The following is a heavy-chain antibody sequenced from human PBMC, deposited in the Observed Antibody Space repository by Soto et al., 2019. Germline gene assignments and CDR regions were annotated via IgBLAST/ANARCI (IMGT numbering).Heavy chain of an antibody. D-gene: IGHD6-13*01. CDR1: GYTFTSYD. V-gene: IGHV1-8*01. CDR3: AVSGAAGSAFDI. CDR2: MNPNIGNT. Sequence: ASVKVSCKASGYTFTSYDINWVRQATGQGLEWMGWMNPNIGNTGYAQKFQGRVTMTRNTSISTAYLQCSSLKASDTAMYYCAVSGAAGSAFDIWGQGTMVTVSS. J-gene: IGHJ3*02.